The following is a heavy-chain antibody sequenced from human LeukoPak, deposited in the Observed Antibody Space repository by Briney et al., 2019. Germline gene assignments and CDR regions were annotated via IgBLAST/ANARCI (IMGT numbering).Heavy chain of an antibody. V-gene: IGHV3-66*01. J-gene: IGHJ4*02. D-gene: IGHD3-10*01. CDR1: GFTVSSNY. CDR3: ASPSSGSLHFDY. Sequence: PGGSLRLSCAASGFTVSSNYMSWVRQAPGKGLEWVSVIYSGGSTYYADSVKGRFTISRDNSENTLYLQMNSLRAEDTAVYYCASPSSGSLHFDYWGQGTLVTVSS. CDR2: IYSGGST.